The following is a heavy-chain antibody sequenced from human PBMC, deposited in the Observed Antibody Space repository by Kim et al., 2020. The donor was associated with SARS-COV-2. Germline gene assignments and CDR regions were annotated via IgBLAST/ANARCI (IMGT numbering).Heavy chain of an antibody. V-gene: IGHV3-13*04. CDR2: INSAGAT. CDR3: TRAYDGAWIDY. J-gene: IGHJ4*02. D-gene: IGHD3-3*01. Sequence: GGSLRLSCAASGFTFSSYHMHWVRQVTGKGLEWVAGINSAGATFYASSGKGRFTISRENAKNSLYLQMKSLTAGDTAVYYCTRAYDGAWIDYWGQGTLVTVSS. CDR1: GFTFSSYH.